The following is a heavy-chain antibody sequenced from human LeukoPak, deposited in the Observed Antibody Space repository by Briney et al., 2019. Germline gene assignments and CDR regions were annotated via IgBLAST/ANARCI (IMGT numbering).Heavy chain of an antibody. D-gene: IGHD3-22*01. V-gene: IGHV3-21*01. CDR3: ARDIDSSGHNWFDP. J-gene: IGHJ5*02. CDR2: ISSSSSYI. Sequence: GESLRLSCAASGFTFSSYSMNWVRQAPGKGLEWVSSISSSSSYIYYADSVKGRFTISRDNAKNSLYLQMNSLRAEDTAVYYCARDIDSSGHNWFDPWGQGTLVTVSS. CDR1: GFTFSSYS.